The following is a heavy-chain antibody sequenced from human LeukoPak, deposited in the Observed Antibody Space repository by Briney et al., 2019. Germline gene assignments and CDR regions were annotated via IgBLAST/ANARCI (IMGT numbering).Heavy chain of an antibody. Sequence: GGSLRLSCAVSGFTLSSNYMTWVRQAPGKGLDCVSLIYSGGSTHYADSVKGRFTISRDTSKNTLYLQMNSLRAEDTAVYYCARYRRYCSGVTCYSGHDYWGQGTLVTVSS. CDR3: ARYRRYCSGVTCYSGHDY. CDR1: GFTLSSNY. V-gene: IGHV3-53*01. CDR2: IYSGGST. J-gene: IGHJ4*02. D-gene: IGHD2-15*01.